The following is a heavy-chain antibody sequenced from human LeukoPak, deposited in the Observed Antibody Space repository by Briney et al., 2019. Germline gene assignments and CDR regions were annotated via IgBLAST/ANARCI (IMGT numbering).Heavy chain of an antibody. CDR1: GYTFTSYD. CDR3: ARMHGDYGGAFDI. V-gene: IGHV1-8*03. CDR2: MNPNSGNT. Sequence: GASVKVSRKASGYTFTSYDINWVRQATGQGLEWMGWMNPNSGNTGYAQKFQGRVTITRNTSISTAYMELSSLRSEDTAVYYCARMHGDYGGAFDIWGQGTMVTVSS. D-gene: IGHD4-17*01. J-gene: IGHJ3*02.